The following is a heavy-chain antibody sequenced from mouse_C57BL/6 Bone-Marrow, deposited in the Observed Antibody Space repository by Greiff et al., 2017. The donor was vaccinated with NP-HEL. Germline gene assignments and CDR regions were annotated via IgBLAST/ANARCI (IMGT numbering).Heavy chain of an antibody. CDR3: ARDAPSTPFAY. J-gene: IGHJ3*01. CDR1: GFTFSDFY. D-gene: IGHD2-1*01. V-gene: IGHV7-1*01. Sequence: EVQVVESGGGLVQSGRSLRLSCATSGFTFSDFYMEWVRQAPGKGLEWIAASRNKANDYTTEYSASVKGRFIVSRDTSQSILYLQMNALRAEDTAIYYCARDAPSTPFAYWGQGTLVTVSA. CDR2: SRNKANDYTT.